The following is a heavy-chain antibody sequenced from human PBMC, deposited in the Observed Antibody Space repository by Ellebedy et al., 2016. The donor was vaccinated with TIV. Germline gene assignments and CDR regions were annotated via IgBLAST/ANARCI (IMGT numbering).Heavy chain of an antibody. CDR1: GGTFSSYA. CDR2: IIPIFGTA. D-gene: IGHD3-16*02. V-gene: IGHV1-69*13. CDR3: ARFILGRLGELSPDY. J-gene: IGHJ4*02. Sequence: ASVKVSCKASGGTFSSYAISWVRQAPGQGLEWMGGIIPIFGTANYAQKFQGRVTITADESTSTAYMELSSLRSEDTAVYYCARFILGRLGELSPDYWGQGTLVTVSS.